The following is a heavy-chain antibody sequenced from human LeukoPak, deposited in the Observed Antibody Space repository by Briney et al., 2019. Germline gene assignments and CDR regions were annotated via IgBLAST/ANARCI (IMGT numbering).Heavy chain of an antibody. V-gene: IGHV3-74*01. CDR3: ARERASGRPFDY. Sequence: PGGSLRLSCAASGFTFSNYWMHWVRQAPGKGLVWVSRINTDESSTNYADSVKGRFTISRDNAKNTLYLQMNSLRAEDTAVYYCARERASGRPFDYWGQGTLVTVSS. CDR1: GFTFSNYW. CDR2: INTDESST. J-gene: IGHJ4*02. D-gene: IGHD3-10*01.